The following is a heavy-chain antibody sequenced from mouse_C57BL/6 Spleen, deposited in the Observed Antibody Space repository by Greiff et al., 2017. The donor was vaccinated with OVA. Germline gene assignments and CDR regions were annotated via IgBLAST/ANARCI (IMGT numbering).Heavy chain of an antibody. CDR2: INPSNGGT. D-gene: IGHD2-2*01. V-gene: IGHV1-53*01. Sequence: QVQLQQSGTELVKPGASVKLSCKASGYTFTSYWMHWVKQRPGQGLEWIGNINPSNGGTNYNEKFKSKATLTVDKSSSTAYMQLSSLTSEDSAVYYCAREGATMVTTDGDYWGQGTTLTVSS. J-gene: IGHJ2*01. CDR1: GYTFTSYW. CDR3: AREGATMVTTDGDY.